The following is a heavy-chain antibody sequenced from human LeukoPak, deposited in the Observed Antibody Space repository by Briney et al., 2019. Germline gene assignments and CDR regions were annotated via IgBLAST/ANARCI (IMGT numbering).Heavy chain of an antibody. CDR2: IKGDGSST. CDR3: TRSDWFDP. J-gene: IGHJ5*02. Sequence: GGSLRPSCAASGFTFSSYAMSWVRQAPGKGLVWVSRIKGDGSSTSYADSVKGRFTISRDNAKNTLYLQMNTLRAEDTAVYYCTRSDWFDPWGQGTLVTVTS. CDR1: GFTFSSYA. V-gene: IGHV3-74*01.